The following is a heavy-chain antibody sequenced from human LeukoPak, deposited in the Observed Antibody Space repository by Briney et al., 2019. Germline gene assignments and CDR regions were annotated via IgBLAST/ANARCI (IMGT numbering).Heavy chain of an antibody. J-gene: IGHJ3*02. CDR1: GGSISSYY. CDR2: IYYSGST. V-gene: IGHV4-59*01. D-gene: IGHD2-8*01. CDR3: ARKGVVYAIRGIGAFDI. Sequence: SETLSLTCTVSGGSISSYYWSWIRQPPGKGLERIGYIYYSGSTNYNPSLKSRVTISVDTSKNQFSLKLSSVTAADTAVYYCARKGVVYAIRGIGAFDIWGQGTMVTVSS.